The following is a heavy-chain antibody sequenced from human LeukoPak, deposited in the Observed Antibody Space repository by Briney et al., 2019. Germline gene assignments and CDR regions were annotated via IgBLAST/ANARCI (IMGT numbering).Heavy chain of an antibody. CDR2: ISGDGGSA. D-gene: IGHD6-6*01. J-gene: IGHJ4*02. CDR3: AKDKSSSRGRDSNLGY. V-gene: IGHV3-43*02. CDR1: GFTFDDYA. Sequence: GGSLRHSCAASGFTFDDYAMHWVRQAPGKGLEWVSLISGDGGSAYYADSVKGRFTISRDNSKNSLYLQMSSLKTEDTALYYCAKDKSSSRGRDSNLGYWGQGTLVTVSS.